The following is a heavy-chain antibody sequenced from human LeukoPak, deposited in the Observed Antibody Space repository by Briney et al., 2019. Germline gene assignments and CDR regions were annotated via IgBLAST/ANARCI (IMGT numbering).Heavy chain of an antibody. V-gene: IGHV4-34*01. CDR1: GGSFSGYY. Sequence: SETLSLTCAVYGGSFSGYYWSWIRQPPGKGLEWIGSIYYSGSTYYNPSLKSRVTISVDTSKNQFSLKLSSVTAADTAVYYCAREPLGGSYSRSFDYWGQGTLVTVSS. J-gene: IGHJ4*02. CDR3: AREPLGGSYSRSFDY. CDR2: IYYSGST. D-gene: IGHD1-26*01.